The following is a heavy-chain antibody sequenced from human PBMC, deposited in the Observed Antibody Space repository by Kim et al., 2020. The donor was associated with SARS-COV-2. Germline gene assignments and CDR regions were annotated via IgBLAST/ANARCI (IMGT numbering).Heavy chain of an antibody. V-gene: IGHV5-10-1*01. CDR2: IDPSDSYT. J-gene: IGHJ6*02. CDR1: GYSFTSYW. Sequence: GESLKISCKGSGYSFTSYWISWVRQMPGKGLEWMGRIDPSDSYTNYSPSFQGHVTISADKSISTAYLQWSSLKASDTAMYYCARHVAEAYYDFWSGYRDGMDVWGQGTTVTVSS. D-gene: IGHD3-3*01. CDR3: ARHVAEAYYDFWSGYRDGMDV.